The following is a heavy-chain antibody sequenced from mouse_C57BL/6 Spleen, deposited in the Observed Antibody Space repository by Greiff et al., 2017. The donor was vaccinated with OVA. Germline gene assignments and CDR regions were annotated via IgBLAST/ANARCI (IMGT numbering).Heavy chain of an antibody. CDR2: IDPSDCDT. D-gene: IGHD1-1*01. CDR1: GYTFTSYW. V-gene: IGHV1-52*01. J-gene: IGHJ2*01. CDR3: AMIDYGSSYGLDH. Sequence: QVQLQQPGAELVRPGSSVKLSCKASGYTFTSYWMHWVKQRPIQGLEWIGNIDPSDCDTNYNQKFKGKATLTVDKSSSTAYMQLSSLTSEDSAVYYLAMIDYGSSYGLDHWRQGTTLTVSS.